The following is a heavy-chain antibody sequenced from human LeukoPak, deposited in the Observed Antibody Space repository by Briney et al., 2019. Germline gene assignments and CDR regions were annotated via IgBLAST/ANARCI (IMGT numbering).Heavy chain of an antibody. CDR1: GFTFSSYG. V-gene: IGHV3-30*02. Sequence: GGSLRLSCAASGFTFSSYGMHWVRQAPGKGLEWVAFIRYDGSNKYYADSVKGRFTISRDNSKNTLYLQMNSLRAEDTAVYYCAKESPLPMIDVSGTCDYWGQGTLVTVSS. J-gene: IGHJ4*02. CDR3: AKESPLPMIDVSGTCDY. CDR2: IRYDGSNK. D-gene: IGHD3-22*01.